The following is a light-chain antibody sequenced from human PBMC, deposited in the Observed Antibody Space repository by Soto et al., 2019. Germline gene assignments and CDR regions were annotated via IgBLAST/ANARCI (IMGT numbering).Light chain of an antibody. J-gene: IGLJ1*01. CDR1: SSVVGGYNY. V-gene: IGLV2-14*01. CDR3: SSYTRSSTYV. CDR2: DVS. Sequence: QSVLTQPPSASGSPRQSVTISCTGTSSVVGGYNYVSWYRQHPGRAPKLMIYDVSNRPSGVSNRFSGSKSGNAASLTVSGLQAEDEADYYCSSYTRSSTYVFGTGTKVTVL.